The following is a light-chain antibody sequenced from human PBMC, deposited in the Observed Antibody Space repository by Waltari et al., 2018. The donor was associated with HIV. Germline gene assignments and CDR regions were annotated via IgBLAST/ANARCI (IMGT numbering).Light chain of an antibody. V-gene: IGLV2-23*02. J-gene: IGLJ2*01. Sequence: QSALTQPASVSGSPGQSTTISCTGTSSDCGGYNLVFWYQQHPGKAPKLMIYEVSKRPSGVSNRFSGSKSGNTASLTISGLQAEDEADYYCCAYAGSTTYVIFGGGTKLTVL. CDR1: SSDCGGYNL. CDR2: EVS. CDR3: CAYAGSTTYVI.